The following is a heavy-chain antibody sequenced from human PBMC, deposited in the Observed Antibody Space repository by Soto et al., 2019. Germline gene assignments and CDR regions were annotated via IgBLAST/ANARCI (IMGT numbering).Heavy chain of an antibody. V-gene: IGHV4-31*03. Sequence: QVQLQESGPGLVKPSQTLSLTCTVSSASISSADYYWSWIRQHPGKGLEWIAYIYYSGSPSYNPSLKSRVIISMDTSRDQFSLTLTSVTAADTAMYYCARARSRCGAACFDYWGQGTLVTVSS. D-gene: IGHD2-21*02. CDR1: SASISSADYY. CDR3: ARARSRCGAACFDY. CDR2: IYYSGSP. J-gene: IGHJ4*02.